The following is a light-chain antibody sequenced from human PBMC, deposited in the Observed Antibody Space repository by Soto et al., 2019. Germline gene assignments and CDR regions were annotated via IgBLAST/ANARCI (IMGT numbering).Light chain of an antibody. V-gene: IGKV1-5*03. CDR3: QQYNSFPWT. CDR2: KAS. CDR1: QNIYSW. J-gene: IGKJ1*01. Sequence: DIQMNQSPSTLSASVGDRVTITCRASQNIYSWLAWNQQKPGKAPKLLLYKASNLESGVPSRFRGSGSGTEFTLTISSLQPDDFATYYCQQYNSFPWTFGQGTKVEIK.